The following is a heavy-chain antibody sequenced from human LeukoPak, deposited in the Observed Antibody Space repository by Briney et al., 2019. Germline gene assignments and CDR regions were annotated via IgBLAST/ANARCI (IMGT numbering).Heavy chain of an antibody. CDR1: GFTFSSYG. CDR2: IRYDGSNK. D-gene: IGHD3-22*01. V-gene: IGHV3-30*02. CDR3: AKVRVYDSSGDDYYFDY. J-gene: IGHJ4*02. Sequence: PGGSLRLSCAASGFTFSSYGMHWVRQAPGKGLEWVAFIRYDGSNKYYADSVKGRFTISRDNSKNTLYLQMNSLRAEDTAVYYCAKVRVYDSSGDDYYFDYWGQGTLVTVSS.